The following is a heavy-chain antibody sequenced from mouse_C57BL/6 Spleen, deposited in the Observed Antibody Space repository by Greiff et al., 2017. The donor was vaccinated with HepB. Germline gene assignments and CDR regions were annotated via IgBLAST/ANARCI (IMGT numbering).Heavy chain of an antibody. J-gene: IGHJ3*01. V-gene: IGHV1-26*01. CDR2: INPNNGGT. CDR3: ARKGYDYEAY. Sequence: VQLQQSGPELVKPGASVKISCKASGYTFTDYYMNWVKQSHGKSLEWIGDINPNNGGTSYNQKFKGKATLTVDKSSSTAYMELRSLTSEDSAVYYCARKGYDYEAYWGQGTLVTVSA. D-gene: IGHD2-4*01. CDR1: GYTFTDYY.